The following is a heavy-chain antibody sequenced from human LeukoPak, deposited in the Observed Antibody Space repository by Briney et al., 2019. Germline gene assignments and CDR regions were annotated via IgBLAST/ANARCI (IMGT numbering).Heavy chain of an antibody. D-gene: IGHD3-22*01. J-gene: IGHJ1*01. CDR3: ARANYYDSSGYLN. V-gene: IGHV1-69*04. CDR2: IIPILGIA. CDR1: GGTLSSYA. Sequence: SVKVSCKASGGTLSSYAISWVRQAPGQGLEWMGRIIPILGIANYAQKFQGRVTITADKSTSTAYMELSSLRSEDTAVYYCARANYYDSSGYLNWGQGTLVTVSS.